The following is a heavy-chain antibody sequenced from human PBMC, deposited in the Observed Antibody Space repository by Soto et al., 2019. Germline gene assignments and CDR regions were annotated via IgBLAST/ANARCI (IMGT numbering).Heavy chain of an antibody. V-gene: IGHV3-48*02. CDR1: GFTFSDYS. D-gene: IGHD4-17*01. CDR2: ISSSITTI. Sequence: EVQLVESGGDLVQPGGSLRLSCAASGFTFSDYSMNWVRQAPGKGLEWVSYISSSITTIYNADSVKGRFTISRDNSKSSLYLQMNSLRDEDTAVYYCARGDSGDYALYSYYLGFDVWGQGNTVNVSS. CDR3: ARGDSGDYALYSYYLGFDV. J-gene: IGHJ6*02.